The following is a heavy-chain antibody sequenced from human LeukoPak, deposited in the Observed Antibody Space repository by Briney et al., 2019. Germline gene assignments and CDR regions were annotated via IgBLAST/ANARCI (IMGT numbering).Heavy chain of an antibody. CDR3: ARGAYYYYGSGSYEGD. Sequence: ASVKVSCKASGYTFTGYYMHWVRQAPGQGLEWMGWINPNSGGTNYAQKFQGRVTMTRDTSISTAYMELSRLRSDDTAVYYCARGAYYYYGSGSYEGDWGQGTLVTVSS. CDR1: GYTFTGYY. CDR2: INPNSGGT. V-gene: IGHV1-2*02. J-gene: IGHJ4*02. D-gene: IGHD3-10*01.